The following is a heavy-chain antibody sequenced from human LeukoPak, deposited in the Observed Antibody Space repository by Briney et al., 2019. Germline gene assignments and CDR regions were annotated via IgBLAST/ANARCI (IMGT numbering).Heavy chain of an antibody. V-gene: IGHV1-69*05. CDR2: IIPIFGTA. J-gene: IGHJ3*02. CDR3: ARAIVGATTGDAFDI. CDR1: GGTFSSYA. Sequence: SVKVSCKASGGTFSSYAISWVRQAPGQGLEWMGGIIPIFGTANYAQKFQGRVTITTDESTSTAYMELSSLRSEDTAAYYCARAIVGATTGDAFDIWGKGTMVTVSS. D-gene: IGHD1-26*01.